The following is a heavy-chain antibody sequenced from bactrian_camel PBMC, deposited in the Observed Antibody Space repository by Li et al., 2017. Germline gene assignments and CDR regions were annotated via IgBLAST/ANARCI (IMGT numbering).Heavy chain of an antibody. CDR2: TYTDNDSR. CDR1: GFTLSNKW. CDR3: TTGLWALKMYDH. V-gene: IGHV3S19*01. Sequence: DVQLVESGGGLVQPGGSLRLSCAASGFTLSNKWMDWVRQAPGKGLEWIAGTYTDNDSRYYADSARGRFTISRDNAKRTVYLEMANVKPEDTAVYYCTTGLWALKMYDHWGQGTQVTVS. J-gene: IGHJ4*01. D-gene: IGHD1*01.